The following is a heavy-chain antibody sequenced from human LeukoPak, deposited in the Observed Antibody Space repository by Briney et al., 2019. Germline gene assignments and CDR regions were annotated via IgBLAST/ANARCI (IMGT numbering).Heavy chain of an antibody. V-gene: IGHV3-23*01. CDR2: ITGSGDNT. J-gene: IGHJ2*01. D-gene: IGHD3-16*01. Sequence: PGGSLRLSCAASGFTFENHGMTWVRQVPGKGLEWVSAITGSGDNTYYADSVKGRFTISRDKSKNTLDLQMNGLRAGDTAVYYCAKLGGRVTAYWYFDLWGRGTPVTVSS. CDR3: AKLGGRVTAYWYFDL. CDR1: GFTFENHG.